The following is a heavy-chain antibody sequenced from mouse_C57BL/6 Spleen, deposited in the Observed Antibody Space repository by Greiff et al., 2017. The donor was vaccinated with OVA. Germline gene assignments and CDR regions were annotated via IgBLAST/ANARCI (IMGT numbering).Heavy chain of an antibody. D-gene: IGHD1-3*01. CDR1: GYTFTGYW. CDR2: IHPNSGST. Sequence: QVHVKQPGAELVKPGASVKLSCKASGYTFTGYWMHWVKQRPGQGLEWIGMIHPNSGSTNFNEKFKTKATLTVDKSSSTAYMQLSSLTSEDSAVYYCARSDDIGYFDVWGTGTTVTVSS. CDR3: ARSDDIGYFDV. V-gene: IGHV1-64*01. J-gene: IGHJ1*03.